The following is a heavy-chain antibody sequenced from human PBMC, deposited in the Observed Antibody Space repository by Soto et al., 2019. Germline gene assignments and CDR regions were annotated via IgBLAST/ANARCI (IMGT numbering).Heavy chain of an antibody. Sequence: GGSLRLSCAASGFTFNSYGFNWVRQAPGKGLEWVAVIWYDGNTKYYADSVKGQVTISADKSISTAYLQWSSLKASDTAMYYCARLYTMVRGPSAPGMDVWGQGTTVTVSS. J-gene: IGHJ6*02. CDR3: ARLYTMVRGPSAPGMDV. CDR1: GFTFNSYG. CDR2: IWYDGNTK. V-gene: IGHV3-33*01. D-gene: IGHD3-10*01.